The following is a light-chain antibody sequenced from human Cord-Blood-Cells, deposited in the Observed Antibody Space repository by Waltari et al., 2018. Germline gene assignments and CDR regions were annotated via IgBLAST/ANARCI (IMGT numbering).Light chain of an antibody. CDR2: DVS. V-gene: IGLV2-11*01. CDR3: CSYAGSYTFEV. J-gene: IGLJ2*01. CDR1: SSDVGGYNY. Sequence: QSALTQPRSVSGSPGQSVTISCTGPSSDVGGYNYVSRYQQHPGKAPKLMIYDVSKRPSGVPDRFSGSKSGNTASLTSSGLQAEDEADYYCCSYAGSYTFEVFGGGTKLTVL.